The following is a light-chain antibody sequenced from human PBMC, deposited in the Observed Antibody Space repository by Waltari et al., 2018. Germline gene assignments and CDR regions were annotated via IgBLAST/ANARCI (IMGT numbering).Light chain of an antibody. CDR3: SSYTSSGTYV. CDR2: DVS. J-gene: IGLJ1*01. V-gene: IGLV2-14*03. CDR1: SSGVGGCNY. Sequence: QSALTQPASVSGSPGQSIPIPCTGHSSGVGGCNYVSCYQQHPGKAPKPMIYDVSSRPSGVSDRFSGSKAGNTASLTISGLQAEDEADYYCSSYTSSGTYVFGTGTKVSVL.